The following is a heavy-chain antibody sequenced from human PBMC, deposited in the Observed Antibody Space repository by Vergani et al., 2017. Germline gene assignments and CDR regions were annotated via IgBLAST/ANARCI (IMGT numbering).Heavy chain of an antibody. CDR3: AKANPRNSGYDYLYYYHAMDV. CDR2: ISGIGGST. Sequence: EVHLLESGGDLVQPGGSLRLSCAASGFTFIHYAMNWVRKAPGKGLEWVSGISGIGGSTYYAGPVKGRFTISRDSSTNTLYLQMNSLSAGDTAVYYCAKANPRNSGYDYLYYYHAMDVWGQGTTVTVSS. D-gene: IGHD5-12*01. V-gene: IGHV3-23*01. J-gene: IGHJ6*02. CDR1: GFTFIHYA.